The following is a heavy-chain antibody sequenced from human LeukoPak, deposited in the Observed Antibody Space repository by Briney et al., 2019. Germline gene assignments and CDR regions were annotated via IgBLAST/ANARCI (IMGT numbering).Heavy chain of an antibody. Sequence: PSETLSLTCTVSGDSISSLYWSWIRQPPGKGLEWIGYIYYSGSTNYSPSLKSRVTMSVDTSKNQFSLKLSSVTAADTAVYYCASLYYYDIYGYSKYYFDYWGQGTLVTVSS. D-gene: IGHD3-22*01. V-gene: IGHV4-59*01. CDR2: IYYSGST. J-gene: IGHJ4*02. CDR1: GDSISSLY. CDR3: ASLYYYDIYGYSKYYFDY.